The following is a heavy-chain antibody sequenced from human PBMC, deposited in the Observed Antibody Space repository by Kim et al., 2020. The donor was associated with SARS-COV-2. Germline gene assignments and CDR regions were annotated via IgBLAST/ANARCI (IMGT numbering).Heavy chain of an antibody. J-gene: IGHJ3*02. Sequence: SYEPKYQGRVTVTADEPTSTVYLELSSLRSEDSAVYYCARRMIGYAFDIWGQGTLVTVSS. D-gene: IGHD2-21*01. CDR3: ARRMIGYAFDI. V-gene: IGHV1-69*01.